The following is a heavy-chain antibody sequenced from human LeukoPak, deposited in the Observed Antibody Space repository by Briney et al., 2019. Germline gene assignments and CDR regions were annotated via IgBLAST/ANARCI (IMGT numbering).Heavy chain of an antibody. CDR2: ISGSGGST. Sequence: GGSLRLSCAASGFTFSSYAMSGVRQAPGKGLEWVSAISGSGGSTYYADSVKGRFTISRDNSKNTLYLQMNSLRAEDTAVYYCANAKPYYYDSSHAFDIWGQGTMVTVSS. D-gene: IGHD3-22*01. CDR1: GFTFSSYA. V-gene: IGHV3-23*01. J-gene: IGHJ3*02. CDR3: ANAKPYYYDSSHAFDI.